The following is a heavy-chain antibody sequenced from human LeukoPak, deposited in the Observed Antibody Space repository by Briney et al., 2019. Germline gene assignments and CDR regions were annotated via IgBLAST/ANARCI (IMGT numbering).Heavy chain of an antibody. CDR1: GFTFDDYG. J-gene: IGHJ4*02. Sequence: GGSLRLSCVASGFTFDDYGMSWVRQAPGKGLEWVSGIDWNGGSTGYGDSVKGRFTISRDNAKNSLYLQMNSLRAEDSAVYYCAKEPTSIYCSGGSCYIDYWGQGTLVTVSS. CDR2: IDWNGGST. V-gene: IGHV3-20*04. CDR3: AKEPTSIYCSGGSCYIDY. D-gene: IGHD2-15*01.